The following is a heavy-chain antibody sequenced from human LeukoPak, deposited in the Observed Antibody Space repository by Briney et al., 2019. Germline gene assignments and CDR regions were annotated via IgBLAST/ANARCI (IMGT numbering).Heavy chain of an antibody. CDR1: GFIFSDYD. CDR3: AKTSPDYVWGSFYYYYYMDV. V-gene: IGHV3-30*02. CDR2: IRYDGSNK. J-gene: IGHJ6*03. Sequence: GRSLRLSCAASGFIFSDYDMNWVRQAPGQGLEWVAFIRYDGSNKYYADSVKGRFTISRDNSKNTLYLQMNSLRAEDTAVYYCAKTSPDYVWGSFYYYYYMDVWGKGTTVTISS. D-gene: IGHD3-16*01.